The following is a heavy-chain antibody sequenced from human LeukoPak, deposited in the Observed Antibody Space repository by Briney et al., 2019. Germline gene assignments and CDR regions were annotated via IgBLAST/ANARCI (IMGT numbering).Heavy chain of an antibody. CDR2: INHSGST. J-gene: IGHJ4*02. V-gene: IGHV4-34*01. D-gene: IGHD2-21*02. CDR3: ARGGFYCGGDCYVDY. Sequence: NPSETLSLTCAVYGGSFSPYYWSWIRQPPGKGLEWIGEINHSGSTNYNPSLKSRVTISVDTSKNQFSLGLSSVTAADTAVYYCARGGFYCGGDCYVDYWGQGTLVTVSS. CDR1: GGSFSPYY.